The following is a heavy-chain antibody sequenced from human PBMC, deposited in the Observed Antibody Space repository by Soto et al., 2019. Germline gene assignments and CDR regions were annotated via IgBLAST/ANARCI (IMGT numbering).Heavy chain of an antibody. D-gene: IGHD5-12*01. CDR1: GFTFSSYG. V-gene: IGHV3-33*01. J-gene: IGHJ5*02. CDR2: IYYDGSNK. CDR3: ARGHGVATTMGWFDP. Sequence: QVLLVESGGGVVQPGRSLRLSCAASGFTFSSYGMHWVRQAPGKGLEWVAVIYYDGSNKYYADSVKGRFTISRDNSKNMLYLQMNSLRAEDTAVYYCARGHGVATTMGWFDPWGQGTPVTASS.